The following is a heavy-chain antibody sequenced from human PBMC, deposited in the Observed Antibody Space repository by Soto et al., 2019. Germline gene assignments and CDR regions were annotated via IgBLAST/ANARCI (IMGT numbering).Heavy chain of an antibody. Sequence: EVQLVESGGGLVQPGGSLRLSCAASGFTFSSYWMSWVRQAPGKGLEWVANIKQDGSEKYYVDSVKGRFTISRDNAKNSLYLQMNSLRAEDTAVYYCARKGGPTAPTGNFRLAAACDYWGQGTLVTVSS. CDR3: ARKGGPTAPTGNFRLAAACDY. CDR2: IKQDGSEK. V-gene: IGHV3-7*01. D-gene: IGHD6-13*01. J-gene: IGHJ4*02. CDR1: GFTFSSYW.